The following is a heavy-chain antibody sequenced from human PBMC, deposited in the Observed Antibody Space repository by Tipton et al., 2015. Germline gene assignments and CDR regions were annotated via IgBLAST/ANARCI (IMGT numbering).Heavy chain of an antibody. J-gene: IGHJ4*02. D-gene: IGHD4-23*01. CDR1: GFTFSSYA. CDR2: ISGYGSYI. V-gene: IGHV3-21*01. Sequence: SLRLSCAASGFTFSSYAMNWVRQAPGKGLEWVSSISGYGSYIYFADSVKGRFITSRDNAKNSMSLQMNSLRVEDTAVYYCARARGRHGGLFDSWGQGILVTVSS. CDR3: ARARGRHGGLFDS.